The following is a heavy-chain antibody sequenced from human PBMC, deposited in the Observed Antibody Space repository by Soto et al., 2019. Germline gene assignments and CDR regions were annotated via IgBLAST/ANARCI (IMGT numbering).Heavy chain of an antibody. CDR2: IYYSGSS. CDR1: GGSISSSSYY. V-gene: IGHV4-39*01. J-gene: IGHJ6*02. D-gene: IGHD3-9*01. Sequence: SENLSLTCTVSGGSISSSSYYWGWIRQPPGKGLEWIGSIYYSGSSYYNPSLKSRVTLSVDTSKNQFSLKLSSLTAADTAVYYCASQGILTNYGMDVWGQGTTVT. CDR3: ASQGILTNYGMDV.